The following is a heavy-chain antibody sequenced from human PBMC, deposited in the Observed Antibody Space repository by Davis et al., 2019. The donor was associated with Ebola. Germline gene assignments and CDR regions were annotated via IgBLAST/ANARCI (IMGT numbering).Heavy chain of an antibody. D-gene: IGHD6-19*01. CDR1: GFTFSSYA. J-gene: IGHJ4*02. CDR3: TRPGIAVAGTEINSVDY. V-gene: IGHV3-23*01. Sequence: GESLKISCAASGFTFSSYAMSWVRQAPGKGLEWVSAISGSGGSTYYADSVKGRFTISRDNSKNTAYLQMNSLKTEDTAVYYCTRPGIAVAGTEINSVDYWGQGTLVTVSS. CDR2: ISGSGGST.